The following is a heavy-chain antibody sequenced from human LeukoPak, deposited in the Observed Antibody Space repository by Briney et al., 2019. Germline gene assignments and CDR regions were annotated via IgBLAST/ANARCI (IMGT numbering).Heavy chain of an antibody. CDR3: AHTALRIKEYYFDY. D-gene: IGHD3-16*01. V-gene: IGHV2-5*02. Sequence: ESGPTLVKPTQTLTLTCAFSGFSLSFSGVGVGWIRQPPGKALEWLALVYWDDDKRYSPSLKNRLTITKDTSKNQVVLTMTNMDPVDTVTYYCAHTALRIKEYYFDYWGQGTLVTVSS. J-gene: IGHJ4*02. CDR1: GFSLSFSGVG. CDR2: VYWDDDK.